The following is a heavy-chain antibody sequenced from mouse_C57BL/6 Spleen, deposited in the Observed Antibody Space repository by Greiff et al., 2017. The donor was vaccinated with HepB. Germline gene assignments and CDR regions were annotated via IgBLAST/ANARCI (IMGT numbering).Heavy chain of an antibody. J-gene: IGHJ3*01. CDR3: TSLPRVAY. CDR1: GYTFTDYE. CDR2: IDPETGGT. D-gene: IGHD2-1*01. Sequence: VQLQQSGAELVRPGASVTLSCKASGYTFTDYEMHWVKQTPVHGLEWIGAIDPETGGTAYNQKFKGKAILTADKSSSTSYMELRSLTSEDSAVYYCTSLPRVAYWGQGTLVTVSA. V-gene: IGHV1-15*01.